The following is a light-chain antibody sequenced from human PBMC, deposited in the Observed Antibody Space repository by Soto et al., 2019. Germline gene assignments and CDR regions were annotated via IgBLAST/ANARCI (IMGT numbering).Light chain of an antibody. CDR1: QNIHSF. Sequence: EIVLTQSPATVSLSPGESATLSCRASQNIHSFLAWYQQRPGQAPRLLIYDASFRATAIPARFNGSGSGTDVTRTITRLEPEDFAVYYCQQRLFWPLFTFGQGTRLEIK. CDR2: DAS. CDR3: QQRLFWPLFT. V-gene: IGKV3-11*01. J-gene: IGKJ2*01.